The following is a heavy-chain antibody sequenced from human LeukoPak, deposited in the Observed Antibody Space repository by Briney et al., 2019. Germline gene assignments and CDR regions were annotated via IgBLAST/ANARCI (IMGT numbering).Heavy chain of an antibody. CDR2: INWNGGST. CDR3: ARGRDGYKGGRLFDY. Sequence: GGSLRLSCAASGFTFDDYGMSWVRQAPGKGLEWVSGINWNGGSTGYADSVKGRFTISRDNAKNSLYLQMNSLRAEDTALYYCARGRDGYKGGRLFDYWGQGTLVTVS. D-gene: IGHD5-24*01. J-gene: IGHJ4*02. CDR1: GFTFDDYG. V-gene: IGHV3-20*04.